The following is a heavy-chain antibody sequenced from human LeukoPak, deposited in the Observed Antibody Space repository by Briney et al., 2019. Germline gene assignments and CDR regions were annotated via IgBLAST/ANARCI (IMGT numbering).Heavy chain of an antibody. V-gene: IGHV3-15*01. CDR1: GFTFSNAW. CDR3: TTVNRDPVYCSGGSCYSSPFNY. Sequence: GGSLRLSWAASGFTFSNAWMSWVRQAQGKGLEWVGRIKSKTDGCTTDYAAPVKGRFTISRDDSKNTLYLQMNSLKTEDTAVYYCTTVNRDPVYCSGGSCYSSPFNYWGQGTLVTVSS. CDR2: IKSKTDGCTT. D-gene: IGHD2-15*01. J-gene: IGHJ4*02.